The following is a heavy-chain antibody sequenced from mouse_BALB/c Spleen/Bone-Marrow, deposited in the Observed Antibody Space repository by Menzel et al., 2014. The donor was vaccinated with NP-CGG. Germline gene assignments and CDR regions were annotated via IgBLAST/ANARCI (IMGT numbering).Heavy chain of an antibody. J-gene: IGHJ4*01. CDR2: IYPGSGST. V-gene: IGHV1S22*01. Sequence: LQQSGSELVRPGASVKLSCKASGYTFTSYWMHWVKQRPGQGLEWIGNIYPGSGSTNYDEKSKSKATLTVDTSSSTAYMQLSSLTSEDSAVYYCTRLGAPYAMDYWGQGTSVTVSS. CDR1: GYTFTSYW. CDR3: TRLGAPYAMDY.